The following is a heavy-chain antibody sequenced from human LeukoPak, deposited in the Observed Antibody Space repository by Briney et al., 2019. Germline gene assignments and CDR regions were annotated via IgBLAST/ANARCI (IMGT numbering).Heavy chain of an antibody. CDR3: AKDHWLSQIDY. J-gene: IGHJ4*02. CDR2: ISGSGGST. V-gene: IGHV3-23*01. CDR1: GFTFSSYA. Sequence: GGSLRLSCAASGFTFSSYAMGWVRQAPGKGLEWVSAISGSGGSTYYADSVKGRFTISRDNSKNTLYLQMNSLRVEDPAVYYCAKDHWLSQIDYWGQGILVTVSS. D-gene: IGHD3-9*01.